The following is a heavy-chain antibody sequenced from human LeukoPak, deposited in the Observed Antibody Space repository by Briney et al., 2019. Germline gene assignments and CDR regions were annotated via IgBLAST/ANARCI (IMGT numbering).Heavy chain of an antibody. V-gene: IGHV3-21*01. CDR2: ISSSSSYI. Sequence: GGSLRLSFAASGFTFSSYSMNWVRQAPGKGLEWVSSISSSSSYIYYADSVKGRFTISRDNAKNSLYLQMNSLRAEDTAVYYCAAIFGVVPFDYWGQGTLVTVSS. D-gene: IGHD3-3*01. CDR3: AAIFGVVPFDY. CDR1: GFTFSSYS. J-gene: IGHJ4*02.